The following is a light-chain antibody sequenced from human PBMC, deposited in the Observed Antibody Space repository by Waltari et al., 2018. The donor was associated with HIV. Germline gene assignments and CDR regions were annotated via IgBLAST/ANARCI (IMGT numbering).Light chain of an antibody. V-gene: IGKV2-28*01. CDR1: QSLLHSSGFNY. J-gene: IGKJ4*01. Sequence: IVLTQSPLSLPVIPGEPASLSCRSSQSLLHSSGFNYLDWYLQKPGHSPQLLIYLGSHRASGVSDRFSGGGSGTHFTLNLTRVEAEDVGVYFCMQSLQLPLTFGGGTKV. CDR2: LGS. CDR3: MQSLQLPLT.